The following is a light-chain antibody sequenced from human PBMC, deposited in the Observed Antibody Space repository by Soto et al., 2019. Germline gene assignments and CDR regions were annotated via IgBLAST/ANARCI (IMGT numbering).Light chain of an antibody. Sequence: DIQMTQSPSTLSAPVGDRVAITCRASQSITNRLAWYQLKPGQAPKVLIYDALNLESGVPSRFSGSGYGTEFTLTITSLQPDDFATYCCQHYGGLWTFGQGTKVEMK. V-gene: IGKV1-5*01. CDR2: DAL. CDR1: QSITNR. CDR3: QHYGGLWT. J-gene: IGKJ1*01.